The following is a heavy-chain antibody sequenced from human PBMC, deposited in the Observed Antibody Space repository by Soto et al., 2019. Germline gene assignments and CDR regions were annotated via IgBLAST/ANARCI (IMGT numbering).Heavy chain of an antibody. CDR3: AKVASDYCSSTSCYAPPFDFDD. Sequence: EVQLLESGGGLVQPGGSLRLSCAASGFTFSSYAMSWVRQAPGKGLEWVSAISGSGGSTYYADSVKGRFTISRDNSKNTMYLQMHSLRAEDTAVYYCAKVASDYCSSTSCYAPPFDFDDWGQGTLVTVSS. CDR2: ISGSGGST. CDR1: GFTFSSYA. D-gene: IGHD2-2*01. J-gene: IGHJ4*02. V-gene: IGHV3-23*01.